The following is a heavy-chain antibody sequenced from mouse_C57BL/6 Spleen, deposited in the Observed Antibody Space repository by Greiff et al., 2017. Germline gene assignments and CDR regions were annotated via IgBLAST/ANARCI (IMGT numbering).Heavy chain of an antibody. J-gene: IGHJ3*01. CDR1: GFSLTSYG. CDR3: AKKGNGTSSGFAY. D-gene: IGHD3-1*01. V-gene: IGHV2-5*01. Sequence: QVQLQQSGPGLVQPSQSLSITCTASGFSLTSYGVHWVRQSPGKGLEWLGVIWRGGSTDYNAAFMSRLSITKDNSKSQAFFKMNSLQADDTAIYYCAKKGNGTSSGFAYWGQGTLVTVSA. CDR2: IWRGGST.